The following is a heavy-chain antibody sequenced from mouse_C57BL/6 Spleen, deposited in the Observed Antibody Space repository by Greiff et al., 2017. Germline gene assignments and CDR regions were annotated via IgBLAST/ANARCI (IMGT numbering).Heavy chain of an antibody. J-gene: IGHJ4*01. CDR3: AFYDYDYAMDY. D-gene: IGHD2-4*01. V-gene: IGHV1-18*01. CDR1: GYTFTDYN. Sequence: EVQLQQSGPELVKPGASVKIPCKASGYTFTDYNMDWVKQSHGKSLEWIGDINPNNGGTIYNQKFKGKATFTVDKSSSTAYMELRSLTSEDTAVYYCAFYDYDYAMDYWGQGTSVTVSS. CDR2: INPNNGGT.